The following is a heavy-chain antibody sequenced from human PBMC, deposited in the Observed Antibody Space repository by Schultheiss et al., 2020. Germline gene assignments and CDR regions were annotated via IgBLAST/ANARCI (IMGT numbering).Heavy chain of an antibody. CDR1: GGTFSSYA. CDR3: ARAPIVVGGKTTALWTATYYYYGMDV. J-gene: IGHJ6*04. V-gene: IGHV1-69*13. CDR2: IIPIFGTA. Sequence: SVKVSCKASGGTFSSYAISWVRQAPGQGLEWMGGIIPIFGTANYAQKFQGRVTITADESTSTAYMELSSLRSEDTAVYYCARAPIVVGGKTTALWTATYYYYGMDVWGKGTTVTVSS. D-gene: IGHD2-15*01.